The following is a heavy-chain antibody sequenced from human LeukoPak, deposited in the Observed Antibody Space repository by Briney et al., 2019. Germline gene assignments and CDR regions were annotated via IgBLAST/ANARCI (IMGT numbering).Heavy chain of an antibody. V-gene: IGHV4-61*02. D-gene: IGHD3-10*01. CDR1: GDSLSSGSYY. J-gene: IGHJ4*02. CDR3: ARDSPGVWFGDYYFDY. Sequence: SETLSLTCTVSGDSLSSGSYYWSWIRQPAGKGLEWIGRVYTSGSTNYNPSLKSRVTISVDTSKNQFSLKLNSVTAADTAVYYCARDSPGVWFGDYYFDYWGQGTLVTVSS. CDR2: VYTSGST.